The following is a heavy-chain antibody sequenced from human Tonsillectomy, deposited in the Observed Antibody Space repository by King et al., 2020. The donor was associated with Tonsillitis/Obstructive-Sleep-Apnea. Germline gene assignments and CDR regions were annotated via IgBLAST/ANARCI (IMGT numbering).Heavy chain of an antibody. CDR2: IYSGGSP. D-gene: IGHD3-3*01. CDR3: ARGGGYDFWSGYQLGD. Sequence: VQLVESGGGLVQPGESLRLSCAGSGFTVSSNYMSWVRQAPGRGLEWVSVIYSGGSPYYADSVKGRFTISRDNSKNTLYLQMNSLRAEDTAVYYCARGGGYDFWSGYQLGDWGQGTLVTVSS. CDR1: GFTVSSNY. J-gene: IGHJ4*02. V-gene: IGHV3-66*01.